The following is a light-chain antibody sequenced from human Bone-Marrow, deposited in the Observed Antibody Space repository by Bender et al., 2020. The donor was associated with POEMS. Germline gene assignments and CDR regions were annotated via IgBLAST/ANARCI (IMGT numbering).Light chain of an antibody. CDR3: QSYDNSLGGWV. CDR2: GNH. J-gene: IGLJ3*02. Sequence: QSVLTQPPSVSGAPGQRVTISCTGSSSNTGSGYDINWYKHLPGTAPKLLIYGNHKRPSGVPDRFSGSKSGTSASLAITGLQAEDEGDYYCQSYDNSLGGWVFGGGTKLTVL. V-gene: IGLV1-40*01. CDR1: SSNTGSGYD.